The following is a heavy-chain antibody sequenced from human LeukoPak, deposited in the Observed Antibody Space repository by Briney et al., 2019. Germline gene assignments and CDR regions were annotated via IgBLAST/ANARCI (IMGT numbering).Heavy chain of an antibody. CDR3: ARDSFSTEVGKLTKKYYFDY. CDR1: GFTFSSYG. D-gene: IGHD1-14*01. CDR2: ISYDGSNK. Sequence: GGSLRLSCAASGFTFSSYGMHWVRQAPGKGLEWVAVISYDGSNKYFADSVKGRFTISRDNSKNTLYLQMNSLRAEDTAVYYCARDSFSTEVGKLTKKYYFDYWGQGTLVPVSS. V-gene: IGHV3-30*03. J-gene: IGHJ4*02.